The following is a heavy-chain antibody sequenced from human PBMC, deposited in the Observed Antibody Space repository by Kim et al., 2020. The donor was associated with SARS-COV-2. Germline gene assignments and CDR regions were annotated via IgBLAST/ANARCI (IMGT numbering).Heavy chain of an antibody. CDR1: GDSVSSNSAA. CDR3: ARDYFHIPDSDIVVVPAVRPADV. CDR2: TYYRSKWYN. V-gene: IGHV6-1*01. Sequence: SQTLSLTCAISGDSVSSNSAAWNWIRQSPSRGLEWLGRTYYRSKWYNDYAVSVKSRITINPDTSKNQFSLQLNSVTPEDTAVYYCARDYFHIPDSDIVVVPAVRPADVWGKGTTVTVSS. D-gene: IGHD2-2*01. J-gene: IGHJ6*04.